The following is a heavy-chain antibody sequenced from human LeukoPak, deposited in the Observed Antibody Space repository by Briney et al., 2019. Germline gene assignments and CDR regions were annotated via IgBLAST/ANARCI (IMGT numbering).Heavy chain of an antibody. CDR2: ISWNSGSI. CDR3: AGSGFDY. D-gene: IGHD2-15*01. Sequence: GGSLRLSCAASGFTFDDYAMHWVRQAPGKGLEWVSGISWNSGSIGYADSVKGRLTISRDNAKNSLYLQMNSLRAEDTAVYYCAGSGFDYWGQGTLVTVSS. CDR1: GFTFDDYA. V-gene: IGHV3-9*01. J-gene: IGHJ4*02.